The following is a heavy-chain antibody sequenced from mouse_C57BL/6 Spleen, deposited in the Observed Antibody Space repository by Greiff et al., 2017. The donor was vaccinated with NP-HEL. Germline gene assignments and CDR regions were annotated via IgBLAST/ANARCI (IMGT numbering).Heavy chain of an antibody. J-gene: IGHJ4*01. CDR2: IYPGDGDT. D-gene: IGHD4-1*01. Sequence: VQLQQSGPELVKPGASAKISCKASGYAFSSSWMNWVKQRPGKGLEWIGRIYPGDGDTNYNGKFKGKATLTADKSSSTAYMQLSSLTSEDSAVYFCARRALGSAMDYWGQRTSVTVSS. CDR1: GYAFSSSW. CDR3: ARRALGSAMDY. V-gene: IGHV1-82*01.